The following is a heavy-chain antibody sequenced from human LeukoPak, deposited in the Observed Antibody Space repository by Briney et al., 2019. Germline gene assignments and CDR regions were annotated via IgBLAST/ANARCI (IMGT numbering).Heavy chain of an antibody. CDR3: TSAPGVVVPAAKKRLVP. J-gene: IGHJ5*02. CDR1: GFTFSNAW. Sequence: GGSLRLSCAASGFTFSNAWMSWVRQAPGKGLEWVGRIKSKTDGGTTDYAAPVKGRFTISRDDSKNTLYLQMNSLKTEDTAVYYCTSAPGVVVPAAKKRLVPWGQGTLVTVSS. V-gene: IGHV3-15*01. CDR2: IKSKTDGGTT. D-gene: IGHD2-2*01.